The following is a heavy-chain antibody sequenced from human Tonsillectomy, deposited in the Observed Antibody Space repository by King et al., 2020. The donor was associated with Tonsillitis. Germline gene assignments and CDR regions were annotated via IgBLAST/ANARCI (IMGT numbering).Heavy chain of an antibody. Sequence: QLVQSGGGLVQPGGSLRLSCAASGFTFSSHWMSWVRQAPGKGLEWVANIKQDGSEKYYVDSVKGRFTISRDNAKNSVYLQMNSLRAEDTAVYYCARSSWFGEFNDYWGQGTLVTVSS. V-gene: IGHV3-7*03. CDR1: GFTFSSHW. CDR2: IKQDGSEK. CDR3: ARSSWFGEFNDY. D-gene: IGHD3-10*01. J-gene: IGHJ4*02.